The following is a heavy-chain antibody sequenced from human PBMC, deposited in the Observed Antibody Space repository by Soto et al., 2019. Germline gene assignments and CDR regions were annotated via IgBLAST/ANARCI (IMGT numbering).Heavy chain of an antibody. J-gene: IGHJ4*02. D-gene: IGHD3-10*01. CDR2: LPHSGAT. V-gene: IGHV4-30-2*01. CDR1: GASIGSGSYS. Sequence: QLQLQESGSGLVRPSQTLSLTCTVSGASIGSGSYSWNWIRQPPGKGLGWIGYLPHSGATYFNPSLRRRVSIPVDRSNNQFSLKLISVTAADTVVHYCARSPLWFGELDYWGQGALVTVSS. CDR3: ARSPLWFGELDY.